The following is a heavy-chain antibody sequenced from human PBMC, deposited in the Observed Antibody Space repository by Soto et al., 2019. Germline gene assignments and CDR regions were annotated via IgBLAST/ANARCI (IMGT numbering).Heavy chain of an antibody. CDR3: ERDMDGYTVTN. CDR1: GGSISSYY. V-gene: IGHV4-59*01. D-gene: IGHD4-17*01. J-gene: IGHJ4*02. Sequence: QVQLQESGPGLVKPSETLSLTCTVSGGSISSYYWSWIRQPPGKGLEWIGYIYYSGSTNYNPSLKSRVTISVDTYKNQFSLKLSSVTAADTAVYYCERDMDGYTVTNWGQGTLVTVSS. CDR2: IYYSGST.